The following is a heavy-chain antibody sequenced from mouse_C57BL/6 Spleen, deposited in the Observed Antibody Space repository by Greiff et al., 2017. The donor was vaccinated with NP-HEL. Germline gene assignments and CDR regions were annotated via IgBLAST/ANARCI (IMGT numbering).Heavy chain of an antibody. CDR1: GYTFTSYW. Sequence: QVQLQQPGAELVRPGTSVKLSCKASGYTFTSYWMHWVKQRPGQGLEWIGVIDPSDSYTNYIPKFKGTATLTVDTSSSTAYMQLSSLTSENSAVYYGARRGILYSNYYFDYWGQGTTLTVSS. J-gene: IGHJ2*01. CDR3: ARRGILYSNYYFDY. D-gene: IGHD2-5*01. CDR2: IDPSDSYT. V-gene: IGHV1-59*01.